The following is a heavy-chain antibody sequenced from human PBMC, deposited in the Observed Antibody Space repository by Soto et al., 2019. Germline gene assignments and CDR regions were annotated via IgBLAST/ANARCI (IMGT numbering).Heavy chain of an antibody. J-gene: IGHJ4*02. CDR2: IYPYDSET. V-gene: IGHV5-51*01. Sequence: PGESLKISCKGSGYSFTHYWIGWVRQMPGKGLEWMGLIYPYDSETRYSPSFQGQVTMSVDKSISTAYLQWSSLKASDTAMYYCVRRPDGGYYFDYWGQGTLVTFSS. CDR1: GYSFTHYW. CDR3: VRRPDGGYYFDY. D-gene: IGHD3-22*01.